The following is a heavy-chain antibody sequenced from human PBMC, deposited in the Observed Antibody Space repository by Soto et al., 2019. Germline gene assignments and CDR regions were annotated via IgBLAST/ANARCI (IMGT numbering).Heavy chain of an antibody. Sequence: QVQLVQSGAEVKKPGSSVKVSCKASGGTFSRYAISWVRQAPGQGLEWMGGIIPIFGTANYAQKFQGRVKFTADKSTSTAYMELSSLRSADTAVYYCARGSRGLNYYYGMDVWGQGTTVTVSS. CDR2: IIPIFGTA. CDR3: ARGSRGLNYYYGMDV. V-gene: IGHV1-69*06. CDR1: GGTFSRYA. D-gene: IGHD1-26*01. J-gene: IGHJ6*02.